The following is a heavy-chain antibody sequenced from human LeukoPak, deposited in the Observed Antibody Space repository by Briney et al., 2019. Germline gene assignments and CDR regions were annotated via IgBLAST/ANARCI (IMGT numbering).Heavy chain of an antibody. J-gene: IGHJ4*02. Sequence: PSETLSLTCSVSGGSISSSNCYWGWIRQPPGKGLEWIGIIYYSGSTYYNPSLKSRVTISIDTSKNQFSLKLSSVTAADTAVYYCAGPLLTYYSDSSAYSWGQGTLVTVSS. D-gene: IGHD3-22*01. CDR1: GGSISSSNCY. CDR2: IYYSGST. CDR3: AGPLLTYYSDSSAYS. V-gene: IGHV4-39*01.